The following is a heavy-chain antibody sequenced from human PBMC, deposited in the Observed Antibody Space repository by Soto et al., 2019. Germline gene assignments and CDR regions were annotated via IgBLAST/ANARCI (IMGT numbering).Heavy chain of an antibody. J-gene: IGHJ6*02. Sequence: GGSLRLSCTCFGFTFGDYAISWSRQAPGKGLEWVGVIRSKAYGETTDYGASVKDRFTILRDDSKSIAYLQLNSLQSEDTGVYYCTRYTYTSRYSYFGMDVWGHGTPVTVS. D-gene: IGHD2-2*01. CDR2: IRSKAYGETT. V-gene: IGHV3-49*03. CDR1: GFTFGDYA. CDR3: TRYTYTSRYSYFGMDV.